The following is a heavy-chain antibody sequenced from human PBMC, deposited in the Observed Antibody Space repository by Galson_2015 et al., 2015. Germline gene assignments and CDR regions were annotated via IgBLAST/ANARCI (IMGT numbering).Heavy chain of an antibody. J-gene: IGHJ4*02. CDR1: GFIFGTHC. CDR3: ARGRGWENKSAHQFDS. CDR2: ISHVSSSI. V-gene: IGHV3-48*02. D-gene: IGHD1-26*01. Sequence: SLRLSCAASGFIFGTHCMSWVRQAPGTGLEWVSNISHVSSSINYADSVKGRFTIYRDNAHNSLYLQMNILRDEDKAVYYCARGRGWENKSAHQFDSWGQGTLVTVSS.